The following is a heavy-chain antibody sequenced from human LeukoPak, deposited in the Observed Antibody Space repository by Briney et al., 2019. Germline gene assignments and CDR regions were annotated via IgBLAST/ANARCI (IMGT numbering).Heavy chain of an antibody. Sequence: GGSLRLSCVASGFTFSSYSMDWVRQAPGKGLEWVSSISSSSSYICYADSVKGRFTISRDNAKNSLYLQMNSLRAEDTAVYYCASLPWLVRWVYYWGQGTLVTVSS. CDR3: ASLPWLVRWVYY. D-gene: IGHD6-19*01. CDR2: ISSSSSYI. V-gene: IGHV3-21*01. CDR1: GFTFSSYS. J-gene: IGHJ4*02.